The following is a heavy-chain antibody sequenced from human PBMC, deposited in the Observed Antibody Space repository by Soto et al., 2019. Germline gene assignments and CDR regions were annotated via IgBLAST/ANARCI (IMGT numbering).Heavy chain of an antibody. CDR3: ARGYCSSTSCAADYYYDGRDV. Sequence: QVQLVQSGAEVKKPGSSVKVSCKASGGTFSSYAISWVRQAPGQGLEWMGGIIPIFGTANYAQKFQGRVTITADESTSTAYMELSSLRAEDTAVYYCARGYCSSTSCAADYYYDGRDVGGQGTTVTVSS. CDR1: GGTFSSYA. D-gene: IGHD2-2*01. CDR2: IIPIFGTA. J-gene: IGHJ6*02. V-gene: IGHV1-69*01.